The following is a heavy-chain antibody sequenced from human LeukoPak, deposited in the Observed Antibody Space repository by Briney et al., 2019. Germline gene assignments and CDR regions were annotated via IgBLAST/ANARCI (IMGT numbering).Heavy chain of an antibody. Sequence: SETLSLTCTVSGGSISNYYWSWIRQPPGKGLEWIGYIYSSGSTNYNPSLKSRVTISVDTSKNQFSLKLRSVTAADTAVYYCARDGLWIQNAFDIWGQGTMVTVSS. D-gene: IGHD5-18*01. CDR3: ARDGLWIQNAFDI. J-gene: IGHJ3*02. CDR2: IYSSGST. CDR1: GGSISNYY. V-gene: IGHV4-59*12.